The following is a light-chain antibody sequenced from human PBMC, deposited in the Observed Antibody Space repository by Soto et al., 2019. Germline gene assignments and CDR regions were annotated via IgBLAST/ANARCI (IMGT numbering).Light chain of an antibody. CDR3: QQYSVWPLT. J-gene: IGKJ4*01. Sequence: EVVMTQSPATLSVSPGEGVTLSCRASQGIGDTLAWYQHKPGQTPRLLIFGASTRATGIPARFSGSGSEAEFALTISTLQSEDFAVYYCQQYSVWPLTFGGGTKVEIK. CDR1: QGIGDT. V-gene: IGKV3D-15*01. CDR2: GAS.